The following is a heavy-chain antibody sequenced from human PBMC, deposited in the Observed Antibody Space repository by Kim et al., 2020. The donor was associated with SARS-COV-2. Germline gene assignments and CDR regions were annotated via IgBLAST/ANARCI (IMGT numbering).Heavy chain of an antibody. V-gene: IGHV1-24*01. Sequence: ASVKVSCKVSGYTLTELSMHWVRQAPGKGLEWMGGFDPEDGETIYAQKFQGRVTMTEDTSTDTAYMELSSLRSEDTAVYYCATSSRGSYWGEPNKDHLSYNWFDPWGQGTLVTVSS. CDR1: GYTLTELS. J-gene: IGHJ5*02. D-gene: IGHD1-26*01. CDR2: FDPEDGET. CDR3: ATSSRGSYWGEPNKDHLSYNWFDP.